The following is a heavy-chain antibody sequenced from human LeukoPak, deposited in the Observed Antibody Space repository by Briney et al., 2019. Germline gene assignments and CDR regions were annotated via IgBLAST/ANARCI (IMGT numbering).Heavy chain of an antibody. CDR1: GFTFISYA. CDR3: ARVDKRRRPLVLGY. D-gene: IGHD6-13*01. Sequence: GGSLRLSCAASGFTFISYAMSWVRQTPGRGLEWISTISGSGARTYYADSVKGRFSISRDNSKDTLYLQMNSLRAEDTAVYYCARVDKRRRPLVLGYWGQGTLVTVSS. CDR2: ISGSGART. V-gene: IGHV3-23*01. J-gene: IGHJ4*02.